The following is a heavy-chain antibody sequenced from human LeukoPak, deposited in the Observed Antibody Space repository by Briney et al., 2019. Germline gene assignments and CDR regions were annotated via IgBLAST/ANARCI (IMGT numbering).Heavy chain of an antibody. J-gene: IGHJ4*02. CDR1: GFTVSSNY. D-gene: IGHD2-15*01. CDR2: IYSGGST. Sequence: PGGSLRLSCAASGFTVSSNYMSWVRQAPGKGLEWVSVIYSGGSTYYADSVKGRFTISRDNSKNTLYLQMNSLRAEDTAVYYCARVGVVVVAATPSYFDYWGQGTLVTVSS. CDR3: ARVGVVVVAATPSYFDY. V-gene: IGHV3-53*01.